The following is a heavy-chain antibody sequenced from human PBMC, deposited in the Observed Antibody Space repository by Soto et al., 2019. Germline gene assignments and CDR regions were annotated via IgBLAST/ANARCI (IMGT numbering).Heavy chain of an antibody. CDR1: GGSVSSGSYY. Sequence: SETLSLTCTVPGGSVSSGSYYWSWIRQPPGKGLEWIGYIYYSGSTNYNPSLKSRVTISVDTSKNQFSLKLSSVTAADTAVYYCARVSGWYEYGAFDIWGQGTMVTVSS. D-gene: IGHD6-19*01. CDR2: IYYSGST. CDR3: ARVSGWYEYGAFDI. J-gene: IGHJ3*02. V-gene: IGHV4-61*01.